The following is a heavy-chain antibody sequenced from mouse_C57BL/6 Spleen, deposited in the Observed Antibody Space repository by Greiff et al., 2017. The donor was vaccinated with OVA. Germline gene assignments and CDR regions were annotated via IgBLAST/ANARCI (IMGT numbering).Heavy chain of an antibody. V-gene: IGHV1-64*01. D-gene: IGHD1-1*01. Sequence: QVHVKQSGAELVKPGASLKLSCKASGYTFTSYWMHWVKQRPGQGLEWIGMIHPNSGSTNYNEKFKSKATLTVDKSSSTAYMQLSSLTSEDSAVYYCARSGTTSYYFDDWGQGTTLTVSS. CDR3: ARSGTTSYYFDD. CDR2: IHPNSGST. J-gene: IGHJ2*01. CDR1: GYTFTSYW.